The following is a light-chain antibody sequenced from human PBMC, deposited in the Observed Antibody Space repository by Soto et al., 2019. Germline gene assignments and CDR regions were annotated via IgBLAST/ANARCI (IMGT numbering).Light chain of an antibody. J-gene: IGKJ5*01. V-gene: IGKV1-9*01. CDR3: QHLDSYPT. CDR2: AAS. Sequence: DIQLTQSPSFLSASVGDRVTITCRASQGSSSYLAWYQQKPGKAPKLLIYAASTLQSGVPSRFSGSGSGTEFTLTISSLQPEDFATYYCQHLDSYPTFGQGTRLEIK. CDR1: QGSSSY.